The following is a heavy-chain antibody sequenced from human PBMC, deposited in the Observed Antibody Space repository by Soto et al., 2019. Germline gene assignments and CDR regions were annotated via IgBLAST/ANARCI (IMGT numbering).Heavy chain of an antibody. CDR1: GGCVSSGSYY. V-gene: IGHV4-61*01. CDR3: ARVVKTVSYGMDG. D-gene: IGHD1-20*01. Sequence: ETLSLTCTVSGGCVSSGSYYWSWIRQPPGKGLEWIGYIYYSGSTNYNPSLKSRVTISVDTSKNQFSLKLSSVTAADTAVYYWARVVKTVSYGMDGWGQGTTVTVSS. CDR2: IYYSGST. J-gene: IGHJ6*02.